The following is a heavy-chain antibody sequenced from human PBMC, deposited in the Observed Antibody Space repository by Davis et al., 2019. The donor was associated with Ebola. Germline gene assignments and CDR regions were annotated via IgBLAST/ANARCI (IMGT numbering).Heavy chain of an antibody. D-gene: IGHD3-10*01. J-gene: IGHJ6*02. Sequence: ASVKVSCKASGYTFTGYYMHWVRQAPGQGLEWMGWINPNSGGTNYAQKFQGRVTMTRDTSISTAYMELSRLRSDDTAVHYCARGHLWFGELLCCQYYYYGMDVWGQGTTVTVSS. CDR2: INPNSGGT. CDR1: GYTFTGYY. CDR3: ARGHLWFGELLCCQYYYYGMDV. V-gene: IGHV1-2*02.